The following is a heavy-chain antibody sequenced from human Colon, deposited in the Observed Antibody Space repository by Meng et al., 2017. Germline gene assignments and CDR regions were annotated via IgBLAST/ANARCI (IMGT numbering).Heavy chain of an antibody. D-gene: IGHD5-12*01. CDR3: VRLGRYSDGYFDY. CDR1: GFVFRSYW. J-gene: IGHJ4*02. CDR2: IKQDGSET. Sequence: GESLKISCEVSGFVFRSYWMGWVRQAPGKGLEWVANIKQDGSETSYVGSVEGRFTISRDNAKNSLYLQLNNMRAEDTAVYYCVRLGRYSDGYFDYWGQGTLVTVSS. V-gene: IGHV3-7*03.